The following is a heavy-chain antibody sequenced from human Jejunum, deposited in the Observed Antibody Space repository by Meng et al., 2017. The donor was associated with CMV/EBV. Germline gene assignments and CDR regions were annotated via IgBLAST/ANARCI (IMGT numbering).Heavy chain of an antibody. CDR2: IRGSGDNI. CDR1: TSR. V-gene: IGHV3-21*01. J-gene: IGHJ5*02. CDR3: ARGLMGCTSTSCYSGWFDP. D-gene: IGHD2-2*02. Sequence: TSRMNWVRPAPGKGLELVSSIRGSGDNIYYADSVKGRFTISRDNAKNSLFLQMNSLRAEDTAVYYCARGLMGCTSTSCYSGWFDPWGQGTLVTVSS.